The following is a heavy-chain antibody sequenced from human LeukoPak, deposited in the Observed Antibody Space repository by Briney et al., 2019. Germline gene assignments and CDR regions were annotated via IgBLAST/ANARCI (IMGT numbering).Heavy chain of an antibody. CDR3: AREDYSGYDFYDY. V-gene: IGHV3-74*01. J-gene: IGHJ4*02. Sequence: GGSLRLSCAASGFTFSSYWMHWVRQAPGKGLVWVSPINSDGSSRNYADSVKGRFTISRDNAKNTLYLQMNSLRVEDTAVYYCAREDYSGYDFYDYWGQGSLVTVSS. CDR1: GFTFSSYW. D-gene: IGHD5-12*01. CDR2: INSDGSSR.